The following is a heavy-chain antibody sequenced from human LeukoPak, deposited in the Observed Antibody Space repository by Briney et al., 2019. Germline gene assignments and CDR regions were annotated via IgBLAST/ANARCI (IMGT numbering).Heavy chain of an antibody. D-gene: IGHD3-22*01. CDR3: ARLRDSSGYYYPFDP. CDR1: GYSFASYW. J-gene: IGHJ5*02. Sequence: GESLKISCKGFGYSFASYWIGWVRQMPGKGLEWMGIIYPGDYDTRYNPSFQGQVTISADKAISTAYLQWSSLKDSDTAMYYCARLRDSSGYYYPFDPWGQGTLVTVSS. CDR2: IYPGDYDT. V-gene: IGHV5-51*01.